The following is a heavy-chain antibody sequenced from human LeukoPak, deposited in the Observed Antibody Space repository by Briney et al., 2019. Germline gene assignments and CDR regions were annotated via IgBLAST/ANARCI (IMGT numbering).Heavy chain of an antibody. CDR3: ARSINIVDFWSGSARTYYYYGMDV. D-gene: IGHD3-3*01. CDR1: GGSFSGYY. J-gene: IGHJ6*02. Sequence: SETLSLTCAVYGGSFSGYYWSWIRQPPGKGLEWIGEINHSGSTNYNPSLKSRVTISVDTSKNQFSLTLSSVTAADTAVYYCARSINIVDFWSGSARTYYYYGMDVWGQGTTVTVSS. V-gene: IGHV4-34*01. CDR2: INHSGST.